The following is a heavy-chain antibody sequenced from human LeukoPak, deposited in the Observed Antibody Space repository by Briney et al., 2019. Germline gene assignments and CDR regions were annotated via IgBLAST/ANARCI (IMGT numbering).Heavy chain of an antibody. J-gene: IGHJ4*02. Sequence: SETLSLTCAVYGGSLSGYYWTWIRQTPGKGLEWIGEINYSGNTNYNRSLTSRVTISADTSKNQFSLRLSSVTAADTAVYYCARRGTAYCRGGNCYSDKYFDYWGQGTQVTVSS. CDR1: GGSLSGYY. D-gene: IGHD2-15*01. CDR3: ARRGTAYCRGGNCYSDKYFDY. CDR2: INYSGNT. V-gene: IGHV4-34*01.